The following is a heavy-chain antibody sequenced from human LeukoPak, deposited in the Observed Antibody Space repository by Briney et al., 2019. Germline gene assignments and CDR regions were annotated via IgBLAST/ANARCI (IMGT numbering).Heavy chain of an antibody. D-gene: IGHD3-10*01. J-gene: IGHJ4*02. CDR3: ARTGSETYYFDS. CDR1: GGSFSSYY. CDR2: IYHSGST. V-gene: IGHV4-59*01. Sequence: PSETLSLTCTVSGGSFSSYYWNWIRQPPEKGLEWIGYIYHSGSTNYNPSLKSRVTISVDTSKNQFSLKLSSVTAADTAVYYCARTGSETYYFDSWGQGTLVTVSS.